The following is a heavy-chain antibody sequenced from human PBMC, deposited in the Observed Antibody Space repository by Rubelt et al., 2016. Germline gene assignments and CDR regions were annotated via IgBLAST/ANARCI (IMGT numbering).Heavy chain of an antibody. D-gene: IGHD5-18*01. CDR2: IGTAGDT. CDR3: AKVEDTSLFDH. V-gene: IGHV3-13*01. Sequence: VQLVESGGGVVQPGRSLRLSCAASGFTFSSYDMHWVRQATGKGLEWVSAIGTAGDTYYPGSVKGRFTISRENAKNSLYLQMSSLRVDDTAIYYCAKVEDTSLFDHWGQGTLVTVS. J-gene: IGHJ4*02. CDR1: GFTFSSYD.